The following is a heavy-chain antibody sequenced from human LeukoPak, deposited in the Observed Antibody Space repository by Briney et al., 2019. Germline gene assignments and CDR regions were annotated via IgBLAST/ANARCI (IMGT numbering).Heavy chain of an antibody. CDR3: ARPTHRLTVTTPIDY. V-gene: IGHV1-2*02. Sequence: ASVKVSCKPSGYTFTGFYIHWVRQAPGQGLGLMGWINPYTGATKYSQNFSDRVTMTRDTSISTAYMELSSLKSDDTAVYYCARPTHRLTVTTPIDYWGQGTLVTVSS. J-gene: IGHJ4*02. CDR2: INPYTGAT. CDR1: GYTFTGFY. D-gene: IGHD4-17*01.